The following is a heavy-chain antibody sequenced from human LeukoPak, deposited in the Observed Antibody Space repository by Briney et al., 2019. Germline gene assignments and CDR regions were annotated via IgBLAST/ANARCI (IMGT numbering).Heavy chain of an antibody. CDR3: ARDNFWSGYLGY. CDR2: ISSNGGST. CDR1: GFTFSSYA. D-gene: IGHD3-3*01. Sequence: GGSLRLSCAASGFTFSSYAMHWVRQAPGKGLEYVSAISSNGGSTYYANSVKGRFTISRDNAKNSLYLQMNSLRAEDTAVYYCARDNFWSGYLGYWGQGTLVTVSS. J-gene: IGHJ4*02. V-gene: IGHV3-64*01.